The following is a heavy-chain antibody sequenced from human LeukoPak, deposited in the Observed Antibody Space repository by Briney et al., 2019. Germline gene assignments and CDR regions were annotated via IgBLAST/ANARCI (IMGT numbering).Heavy chain of an antibody. J-gene: IGHJ4*02. D-gene: IGHD3-22*01. CDR3: ARGLYYYDSSGFDY. CDR2: IGTAGDT. CDR1: VFTFSIYD. V-gene: IGHV3-13*01. Sequence: PGGSLRLSCAASVFTFSIYDTHWLRQATGKGLEWVSAIGTAGDTYYPGSVKGRFTISREHAKNSLYLQMNSLRAGDTAVYYCARGLYYYDSSGFDYWGQGTLVTVSS.